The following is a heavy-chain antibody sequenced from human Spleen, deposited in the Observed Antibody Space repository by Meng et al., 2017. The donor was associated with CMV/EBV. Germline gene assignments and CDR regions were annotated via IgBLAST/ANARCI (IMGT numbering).Heavy chain of an antibody. J-gene: IGHJ4*02. Sequence: CAASGFTLSRYWMHWVRQAPGQGLLWVSRINTDGSSTTHADSVKGRFTISRDNARNTLYLQMNSLRAEDTAVYFCARGGFGAASLDCWGQGTLVTVSS. CDR3: ARGGFGAASLDC. V-gene: IGHV3-74*01. CDR2: INTDGSST. D-gene: IGHD3-10*01. CDR1: GFTLSRYW.